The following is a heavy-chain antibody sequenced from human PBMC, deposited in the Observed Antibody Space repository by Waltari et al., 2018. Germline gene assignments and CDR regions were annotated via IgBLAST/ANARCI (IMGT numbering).Heavy chain of an antibody. Sequence: EVQLVESGGGLVKPGGSLRLSCAASGFTFTSFSINWVRQAPGKGLGWVSSISRSRNNNYYADSVKGRFTISRDNAKYSLYLQMNSLRVEDTAVYHCARDVLGYYGMDVWGQGTTVTVSS. CDR2: ISRSRNNN. CDR3: ARDVLGYYGMDV. V-gene: IGHV3-21*01. D-gene: IGHD2-8*01. CDR1: GFTFTSFS. J-gene: IGHJ6*02.